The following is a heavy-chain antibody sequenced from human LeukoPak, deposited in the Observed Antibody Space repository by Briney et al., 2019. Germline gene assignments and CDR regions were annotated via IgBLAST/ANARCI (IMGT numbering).Heavy chain of an antibody. CDR2: IYYSGST. CDR3: ARVGARGRGNNWFDP. CDR1: GGSISSSSYY. V-gene: IGHV4-39*01. Sequence: TSETLSLTCTVSGGSISSSSYYWGWIRQPPGKGLEWIGSIYYSGSTYYNPSLKSRVTISVDTSKNQFSLKLSSVTAADTAVYYCARVGARGRGNNWFDPWGQGTLVTVSS. D-gene: IGHD1-26*01. J-gene: IGHJ5*02.